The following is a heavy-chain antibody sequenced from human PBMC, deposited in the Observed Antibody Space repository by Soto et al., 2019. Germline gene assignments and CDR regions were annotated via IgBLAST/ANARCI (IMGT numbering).Heavy chain of an antibody. D-gene: IGHD2-2*01. CDR3: ARRGDCISTSCYQAFDY. Sequence: QVQLVQSGAEVKKPGASVKVSCKASGYTFTSYGVSWVRQAPGQGLEWMGWISAYNGNTNYAQKLQGRVTMTTDTSTSTAYMELRSLRSDDTAVYYCARRGDCISTSCYQAFDYWGQGTLVTVSS. CDR2: ISAYNGNT. V-gene: IGHV1-18*01. J-gene: IGHJ4*02. CDR1: GYTFTSYG.